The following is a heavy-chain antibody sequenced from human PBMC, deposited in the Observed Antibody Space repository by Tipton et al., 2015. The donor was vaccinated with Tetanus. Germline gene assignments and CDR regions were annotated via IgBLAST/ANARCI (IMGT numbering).Heavy chain of an antibody. CDR3: ATMTPVDWYFDL. D-gene: IGHD4-23*01. J-gene: IGHJ2*01. CDR2: IYYSGST. V-gene: IGHV4-59*01. CDR1: GGSISSYF. Sequence: LRLSCSVSGGSISSYFWSWIRQSPGQGLEWIGLIYYSGSTSYNPSLKSRATISVDTSKNQLSLKLTSVTAADTAVYFCATMTPVDWYFDLWGRGTLVPVSS.